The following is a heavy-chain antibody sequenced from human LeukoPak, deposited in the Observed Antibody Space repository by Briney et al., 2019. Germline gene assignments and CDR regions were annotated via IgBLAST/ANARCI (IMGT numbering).Heavy chain of an antibody. CDR1: GGSISSGGYY. CDR3: ASDPGPLSSSSSGGY. V-gene: IGHV4-30-2*01. Sequence: PSQTLSLTCTVSGGSISSGGYYWSWIRQPPGKGLGWIGYIYHSGSTYYNPSLKSRVTISVDRSKNQFSLKLSSVTAADTAVYYCASDPGPLSSSSSGGYWGQGTLVTVSS. CDR2: IYHSGST. J-gene: IGHJ4*02. D-gene: IGHD6-6*01.